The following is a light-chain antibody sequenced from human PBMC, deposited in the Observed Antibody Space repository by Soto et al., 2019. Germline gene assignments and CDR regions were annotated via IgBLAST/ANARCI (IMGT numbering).Light chain of an antibody. CDR2: AAS. Sequence: IQLTQSPSSLSASVGDRVTITCRASQGIRNYLAWYQQKPGKAPNLLIFAASTLHSGVPSRFSGSGSETDFTLIISNLQPDDSATYFCQQLLSYPLTFGGGTKVDTK. J-gene: IGKJ4*01. CDR1: QGIRNY. CDR3: QQLLSYPLT. V-gene: IGKV1-9*01.